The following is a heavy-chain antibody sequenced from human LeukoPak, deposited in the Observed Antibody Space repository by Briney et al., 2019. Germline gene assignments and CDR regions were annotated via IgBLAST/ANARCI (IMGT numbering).Heavy chain of an antibody. CDR3: AREGDYDYVWGSYRYMAFDI. CDR1: GGAISSYY. J-gene: IGHJ3*02. V-gene: IGHV4-4*07. Sequence: SETLSLTCTVSGGAISSYYLSWIRQPAGKGLEWIGRIYTSGSTNYNPSLKSRVTMSVDTSKNQFSLKLSSVTAADTAVYYCAREGDYDYVWGSYRYMAFDIWGQGTMVTVSS. D-gene: IGHD3-16*02. CDR2: IYTSGST.